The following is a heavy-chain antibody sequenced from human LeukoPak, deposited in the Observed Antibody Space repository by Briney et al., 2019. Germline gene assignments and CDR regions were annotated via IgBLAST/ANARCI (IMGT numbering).Heavy chain of an antibody. V-gene: IGHV4-39*07. Sequence: KPSETLSLTCTVSGGSISISAYYWGWIRQPPGKGLEWIGSMSSSGSTFYNPSLKSRVTISLDTSKNQFSLKLSSVTAADTAVYYCARDGDTSGLVGDLYFDYWGQGALVTVSS. CDR3: ARDGDTSGLVGDLYFDY. D-gene: IGHD3-22*01. CDR1: GGSISISAYY. CDR2: MSSSGST. J-gene: IGHJ4*02.